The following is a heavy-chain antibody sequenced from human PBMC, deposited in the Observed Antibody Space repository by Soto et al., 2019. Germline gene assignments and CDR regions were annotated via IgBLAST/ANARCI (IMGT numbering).Heavy chain of an antibody. CDR1: GFTFSRYS. J-gene: IGHJ4*02. D-gene: IGHD6-19*01. CDR3: AREVSGWYPYFDY. Sequence: PGVSLRLSCAASGFTFSRYSMNWVRQAPGKGLEWVSYISSSSSTIYYADSVKGRFTISRDNAKNSLYLQMNSLRDEDTAVYYCAREVSGWYPYFDYWGQGTLVTVSS. V-gene: IGHV3-48*02. CDR2: ISSSSSTI.